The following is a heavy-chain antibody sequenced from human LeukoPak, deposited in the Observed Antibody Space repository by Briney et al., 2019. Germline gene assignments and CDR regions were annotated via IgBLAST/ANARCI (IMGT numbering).Heavy chain of an antibody. CDR1: GFTFSKYG. CDR2: IWYDGRTK. J-gene: IGHJ4*02. D-gene: IGHD5-12*01. Sequence: GGSLRLSCAASGFTFSKYGIHWVRQAPGKGLEWVAVIWYDGRTKYYADSVKGRFTTSRDNSKNTLYLQMNSLRAEDTAVYYCARDFEYSSSTGVYWGQGTLVTVSS. CDR3: ARDFEYSSSTGVY. V-gene: IGHV3-33*01.